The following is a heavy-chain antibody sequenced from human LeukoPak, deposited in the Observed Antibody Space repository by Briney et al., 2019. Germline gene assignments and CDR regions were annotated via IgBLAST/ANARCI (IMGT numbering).Heavy chain of an antibody. CDR2: IYYSGST. D-gene: IGHD3-22*01. CDR3: ARQAYYDSSGFDAFDI. V-gene: IGHV4-30-4*01. CDR1: GGSISSGDYY. J-gene: IGHJ3*02. Sequence: SQTLSLTCTVSGGSISSGDYYWSWIRQPPGKGLEWIGYIYYSGSTYYNPSLKSRVTISVDTSKNQFSLKLSSVTAADTAVYYCARQAYYDSSGFDAFDIWGQGTMVTVSS.